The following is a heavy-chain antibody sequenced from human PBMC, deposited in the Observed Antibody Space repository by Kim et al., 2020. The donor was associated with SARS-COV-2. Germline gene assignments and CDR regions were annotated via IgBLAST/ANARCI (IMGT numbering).Heavy chain of an antibody. Sequence: SETLSLTCTVSGGSISSYYWSWIRQPPGKGLEWIGYIYYSGSTNYNPSLKSRVTISVDTSKNQFSLKLSSVTAADTAVYYCARCLLWFGESDYFDYWGQGTLVTVSS. V-gene: IGHV4-59*08. J-gene: IGHJ4*02. CDR3: ARCLLWFGESDYFDY. D-gene: IGHD3-10*01. CDR1: GGSISSYY. CDR2: IYYSGST.